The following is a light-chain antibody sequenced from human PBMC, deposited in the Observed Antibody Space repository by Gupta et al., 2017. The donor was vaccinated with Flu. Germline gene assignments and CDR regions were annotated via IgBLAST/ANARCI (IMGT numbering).Light chain of an antibody. CDR1: KLGDKY. CDR3: QAWDSSCLV. CDR2: QDR. J-gene: IGLJ3*02. Sequence: SYELTQPPSVSVSPGQTASITCSGDKLGDKYACWYQQKPGQSPVLVIYQDRKRHSGIPERFSGANSGNTATLTISGTQAMDESYYYCQAWDSSCLVFGGGTKLTVL. V-gene: IGLV3-1*01.